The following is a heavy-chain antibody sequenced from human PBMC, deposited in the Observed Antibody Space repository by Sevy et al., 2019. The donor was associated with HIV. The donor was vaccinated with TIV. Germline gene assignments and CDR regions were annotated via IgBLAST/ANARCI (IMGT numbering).Heavy chain of an antibody. CDR1: GGSISSSSYY. D-gene: IGHD6-6*01. Sequence: SETLSLTCTVSGGSISSSSYYWGWIRQPPGKGLEWIGSIYYSGSTYYNPSLKSRVTISVDTSKNQFSLKLSSVTAADTAVYYWAGSQSFEYSSSPRQEEPPKYNWFDPWGQGTLVTVSS. CDR2: IYYSGST. J-gene: IGHJ5*02. CDR3: AGSQSFEYSSSPRQEEPPKYNWFDP. V-gene: IGHV4-39*01.